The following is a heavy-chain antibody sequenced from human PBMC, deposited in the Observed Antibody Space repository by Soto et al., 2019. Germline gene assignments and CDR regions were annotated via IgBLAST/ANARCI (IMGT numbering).Heavy chain of an antibody. Sequence: PGGSLRLSCAASGFTFSAYAMSWVRQAPGKGLEWVSAISGTSPSTYYADSVQGRFTISRDSSRKTLFLQMNTLRAEDTAVYFCAKPVAAYYYYGMDVWGQGTTVTV. CDR3: AKPVAAYYYYGMDV. V-gene: IGHV3-23*01. J-gene: IGHJ6*02. CDR2: ISGTSPST. D-gene: IGHD6-19*01. CDR1: GFTFSAYA.